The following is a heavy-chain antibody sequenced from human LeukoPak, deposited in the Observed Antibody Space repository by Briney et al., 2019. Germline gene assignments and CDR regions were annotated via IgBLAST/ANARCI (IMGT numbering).Heavy chain of an antibody. CDR1: GFTFSSYW. V-gene: IGHV3-74*01. Sequence: GGSLRLSCAASGFTFSSYWMHWVRQGPGKGLVRVSRMNSDGSSTSYADSVKGRFTISRDNAKNTLFLQMTSLRAEDTAVYYCVRGNSGSRTTPFDYWGQGTLVTVFS. J-gene: IGHJ4*02. CDR3: VRGNSGSRTTPFDY. CDR2: MNSDGSST. D-gene: IGHD1-26*01.